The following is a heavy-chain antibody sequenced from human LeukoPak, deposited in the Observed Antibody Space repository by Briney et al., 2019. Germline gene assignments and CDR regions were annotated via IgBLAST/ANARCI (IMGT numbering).Heavy chain of an antibody. CDR2: IKSKTDGGTT. V-gene: IGHV3-15*01. D-gene: IGHD3-10*01. CDR3: TTDFDGSGSYYLPIDY. J-gene: IGHJ4*02. Sequence: KAGGSLRLSCAASGFTFSNAWMSWVRQAPGKGLEWVGRIKSKTDGGTTDYAAPVKGRFTISRDDSKNTLYLQMNSLKTEDTAVYYCTTDFDGSGSYYLPIDYWGQGTLVTVSS. CDR1: GFTFSNAW.